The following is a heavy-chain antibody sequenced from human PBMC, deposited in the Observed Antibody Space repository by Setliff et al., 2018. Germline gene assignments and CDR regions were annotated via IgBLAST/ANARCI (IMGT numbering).Heavy chain of an antibody. D-gene: IGHD3-3*01. Sequence: SETLSLTCTVSGLSLSSTTYYWAWVRQPPGKGLEWIGSVSYSGGVFYNPSLKSRVAISADTSRIQFSLKLRSVTAADTAVYYCARDVYDFRTGQGGPWGQGTRVTVSS. J-gene: IGHJ5*02. V-gene: IGHV4-39*07. CDR1: GLSLSSTTYY. CDR3: ARDVYDFRTGQGGP. CDR2: VSYSGGV.